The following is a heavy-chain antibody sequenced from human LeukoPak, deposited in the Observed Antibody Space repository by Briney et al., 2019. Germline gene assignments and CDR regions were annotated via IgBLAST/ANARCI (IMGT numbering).Heavy chain of an antibody. J-gene: IGHJ6*03. Sequence: ASVKVSXKASGGTFSSYTISWVRQAPGQGLEWMGRIIPILGIANYAQKFQGGVTITADKSTSTAYMELSSLRSEDTAVYYCARAGHWGSSTSSNYMDVWGKGTTVTVSS. CDR3: ARAGHWGSSTSSNYMDV. D-gene: IGHD2-2*01. CDR1: GGTFSSYT. V-gene: IGHV1-69*02. CDR2: IIPILGIA.